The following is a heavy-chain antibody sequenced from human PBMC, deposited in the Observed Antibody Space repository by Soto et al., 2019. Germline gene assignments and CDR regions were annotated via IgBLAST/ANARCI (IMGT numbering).Heavy chain of an antibody. CDR2: IWYDGSNK. CDR3: ARARFRSSGRYYFDY. V-gene: IGHV3-33*01. D-gene: IGHD6-19*01. CDR1: GFTFSSYG. Sequence: PGGSLRLSCAAPGFTFSSYGMHWVRQAPGKGLEWVAVIWYDGSNKYYADSVKGRFTISRDNSKNTLYLQMNSLRAEDTAVYYCARARFRSSGRYYFDYWGQGTLVTVSS. J-gene: IGHJ4*02.